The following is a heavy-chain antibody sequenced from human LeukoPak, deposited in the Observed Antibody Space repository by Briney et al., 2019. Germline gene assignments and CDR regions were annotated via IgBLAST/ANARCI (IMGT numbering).Heavy chain of an antibody. CDR2: INEPGTWP. CDR3: VRSFSGSREY. D-gene: IGHD5-24*01. J-gene: IGHJ4*02. CDR1: GFTLSNYW. Sequence: PGESLTLSCAASGFTLSNYWVHWVRQAPGEGLVWVSCINEPGTWPTYEDSVRGRFTISRDNAKNTVSLHMKNLRAEVTAVYYFVRSFSGSREYWGQGTLVTVS. V-gene: IGHV3-74*03.